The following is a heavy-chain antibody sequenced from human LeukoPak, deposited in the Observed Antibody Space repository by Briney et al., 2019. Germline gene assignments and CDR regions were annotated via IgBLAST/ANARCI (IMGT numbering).Heavy chain of an antibody. D-gene: IGHD3-3*01. Sequence: GGSLRLSCAASGFTFTTYAMTWVRQAPGKGLEWVSYIRASGGSTYYADSVKGRFTISRDNSKNTLYLQMNSLRAEDTAVYYCAKDGNYDFWSGYYWGGDGMDVWGQGTTVTVSS. V-gene: IGHV3-23*01. J-gene: IGHJ6*02. CDR2: IRASGGST. CDR3: AKDGNYDFWSGYYWGGDGMDV. CDR1: GFTFTTYA.